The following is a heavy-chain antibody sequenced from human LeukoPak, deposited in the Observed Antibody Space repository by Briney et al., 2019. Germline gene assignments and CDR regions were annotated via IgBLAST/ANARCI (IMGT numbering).Heavy chain of an antibody. J-gene: IGHJ4*02. CDR2: ISGGGGST. V-gene: IGHV3-23*01. CDR3: ARQLGYCSDGNCYFDF. D-gene: IGHD2-15*01. CDR1: GFTFSSYA. Sequence: GGSLRLSCAASGFTFSSYAMSWVRQVPGKGLEWVSAISGGGGSTYSADSVKGRFTISRDNSKNALSLQMNSLRVEDSAVYYCARQLGYCSDGNCYFDFWGQGALVTVSS.